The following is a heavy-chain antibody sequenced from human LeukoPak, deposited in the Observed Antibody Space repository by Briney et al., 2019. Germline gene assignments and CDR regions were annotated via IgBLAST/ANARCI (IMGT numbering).Heavy chain of an antibody. CDR1: GVSISRFY. CDR3: VQTTGWPGFDY. Sequence: SETLSLTCTTSGVSISRFYWSWVRQPPGKGLEWIGNIYSGVPTYFNPSLKSRVIISVDTSKNQFSMNLTSVTAADTAMYYCVQTTGWPGFDYWGQGILVTVSS. D-gene: IGHD1-1*01. J-gene: IGHJ4*02. V-gene: IGHV4-4*09. CDR2: IYSGVPT.